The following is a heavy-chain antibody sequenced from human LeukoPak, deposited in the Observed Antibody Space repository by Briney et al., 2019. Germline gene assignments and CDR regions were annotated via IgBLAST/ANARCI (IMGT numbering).Heavy chain of an antibody. CDR1: GFTFSSHW. D-gene: IGHD5-12*01. V-gene: IGHV3-74*01. CDR3: ARRLLGRGSSLDY. J-gene: IGHJ4*02. Sequence: GGSLSLSCAASGFTFSSHWMHWVRQAPGKGLVWVSRINTDGSTINYADSVKGRFTISRDNAKNTLYLQMNSLRAEDTAVYNCARRLLGRGSSLDYWGQGTPVTVSS. CDR2: INTDGSTI.